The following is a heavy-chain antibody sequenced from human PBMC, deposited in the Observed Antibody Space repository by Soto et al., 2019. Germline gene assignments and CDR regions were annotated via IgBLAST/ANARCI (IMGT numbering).Heavy chain of an antibody. CDR1: GFTFSTYG. CDR2: IWYDGSQK. V-gene: IGHV3-33*01. CDR3: ARVDCTGGSCRPYYYYDMDV. Sequence: PGGSLRLSCAASGFTFSTYGMNWVRQAPGKGLEWVAVIWYDGSQKYYADSVKGRFTVSRDNSKNTLYLQMNNLRVEDTAVHYCARVDCTGGSCRPYYYYDMDVWGQGTTVTVSS. D-gene: IGHD2-15*01. J-gene: IGHJ6*02.